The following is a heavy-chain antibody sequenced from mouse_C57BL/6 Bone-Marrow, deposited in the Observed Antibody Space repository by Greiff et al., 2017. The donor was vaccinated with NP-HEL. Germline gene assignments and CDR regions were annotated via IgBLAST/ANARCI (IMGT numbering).Heavy chain of an antibody. V-gene: IGHV1-42*01. CDR1: GYSFTGYY. D-gene: IGHD2-3*01. J-gene: IGHJ3*01. CDR3: ASSYDGYPWFAY. CDR2: INPSTGGT. Sequence: EVQLQQSGPELVKPGASVKISCKASGYSFTGYYMNWVKQSPEKSLEWIGEINPSTGGTTYNQKFKAKATLTVDKSSSTAYMQLKSLTSEDSAVYYCASSYDGYPWFAYWGQGTLVTVSA.